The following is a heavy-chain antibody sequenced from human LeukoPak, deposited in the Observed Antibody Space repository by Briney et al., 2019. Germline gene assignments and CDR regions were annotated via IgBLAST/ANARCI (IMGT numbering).Heavy chain of an antibody. CDR2: IWYDGSND. J-gene: IGHJ4*02. CDR3: ATQGGY. V-gene: IGHV3-33*01. Sequence: GRSLRLSCAASGFIFMSYGMHWVRQAPGKGLEWVAVIWYDGSNDNYADPVKGRFTISRDNSKNTLYLQMNSLRAEDTAVYYCATQGGYWGQGTLVTVSS. CDR1: GFIFMSYG. D-gene: IGHD3-16*01.